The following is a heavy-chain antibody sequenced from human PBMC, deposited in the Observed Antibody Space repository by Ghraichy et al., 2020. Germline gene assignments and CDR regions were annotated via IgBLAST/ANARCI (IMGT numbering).Heavy chain of an antibody. CDR3: ARDYEFWSGSYYYFRGMDV. D-gene: IGHD3-3*01. Sequence: GESLNISCIASGFTFSTYWMHWVRQAPGKGLVWVSRMNSDGTKTGYADSVKGRFTISRDNAKNTLYLQIDSLRVEDTAVYYCARDYEFWSGSYYYFRGMDVWGHGTTVTV. CDR2: MNSDGTKT. V-gene: IGHV3-74*01. J-gene: IGHJ6*02. CDR1: GFTFSTYW.